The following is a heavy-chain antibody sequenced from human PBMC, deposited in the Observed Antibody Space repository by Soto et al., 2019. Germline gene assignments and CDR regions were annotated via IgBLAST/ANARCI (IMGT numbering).Heavy chain of an antibody. CDR3: GRGWFYFFWSVYYKPGGEPHFAP. CDR2: INHSGST. D-gene: IGHD3-3*01. Sequence: PSETLSLTCAVYGGSFSGYYWSWIRQPPGKGLEWIGEINHSGSTNYNPSLKSRVTISVDTSKNQFSLKLSSVTAADTAVYYCGRGWFYFFWSVYYKPGGEPHFAPGAQGTLVTVP. V-gene: IGHV4-34*01. CDR1: GGSFSGYY. J-gene: IGHJ5*02.